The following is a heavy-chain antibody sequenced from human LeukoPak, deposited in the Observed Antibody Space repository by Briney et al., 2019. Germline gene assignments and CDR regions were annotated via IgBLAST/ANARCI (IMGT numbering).Heavy chain of an antibody. J-gene: IGHJ4*02. CDR2: FDPEDGET. Sequence: ASVKVSCKVSGYTLTELSLHWVRQAPGKGLEWMGGFDPEDGETIYARKFQGRVTMTEDTSTDTAYMELSSLRSEDTAVYYCATVDSGSYVGDLTHPPFDYWGQGTLVTVSS. D-gene: IGHD1-26*01. CDR1: GYTLTELS. V-gene: IGHV1-24*01. CDR3: ATVDSGSYVGDLTHPPFDY.